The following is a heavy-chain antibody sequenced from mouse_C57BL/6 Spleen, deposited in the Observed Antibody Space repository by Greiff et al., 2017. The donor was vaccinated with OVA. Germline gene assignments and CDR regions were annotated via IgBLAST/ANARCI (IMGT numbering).Heavy chain of an antibody. D-gene: IGHD1-1*01. V-gene: IGHV14-3*01. CDR2: IDPANGNT. CDR3: ARGYYGSSKRSYFDY. CDR1: GFNIKNTY. Sequence: VQLQQSVAELVRPGASVKLSCTASGFNIKNTYMHWVKQRPEQGLEWIGRIDPANGNTKYAPKFQGKATITADTSSNTAYLQLSSLTSEDTAIDYGARGYYGSSKRSYFDYWGQGTTLTVSS. J-gene: IGHJ2*01.